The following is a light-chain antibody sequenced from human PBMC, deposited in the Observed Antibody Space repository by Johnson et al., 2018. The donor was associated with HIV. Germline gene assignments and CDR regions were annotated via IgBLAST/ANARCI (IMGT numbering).Light chain of an antibody. Sequence: QSMLTQPPSVSAAPGQKVTISCSGSSSNIGNKYVSWYQQLPGTAPKLLIYENSKRPSGIPDRFSGSKSGTSATLGITGLQTGDEADYYCGTWDTSLSATFGTGTKVTVL. CDR2: ENS. CDR1: SSNIGNKY. CDR3: GTWDTSLSAT. V-gene: IGLV1-51*02. J-gene: IGLJ1*01.